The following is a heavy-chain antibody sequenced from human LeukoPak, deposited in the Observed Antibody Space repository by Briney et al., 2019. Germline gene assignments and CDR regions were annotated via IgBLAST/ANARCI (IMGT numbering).Heavy chain of an antibody. D-gene: IGHD3-10*01. V-gene: IGHV4-34*01. Sequence: SETLSLTCAVYGGSFSDYYWSWIRQPPGKGLEWIGEINHSGNTNHNPSLKSRVTMSVDTSRNHLSLKLTSVTAADTAVYYCARDESTGSGWGQGTLVTVSS. CDR1: GGSFSDYY. CDR2: INHSGNT. CDR3: ARDESTGSG. J-gene: IGHJ4*02.